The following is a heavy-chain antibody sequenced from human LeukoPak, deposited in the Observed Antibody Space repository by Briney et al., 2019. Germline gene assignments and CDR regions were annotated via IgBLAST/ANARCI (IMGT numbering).Heavy chain of an antibody. J-gene: IGHJ6*02. CDR3: ARCKGGWSDHFYGMDV. V-gene: IGHV3-53*01. D-gene: IGHD6-19*01. CDR2: IYSDGTT. CDR1: GFTLRVNY. Sequence: GGSLRLSCVASGFTLRVNYMTWIRQTPGRGLEWVSVIYSDGTTKCADSAKGRFTISRDNSKSMVYLQMDRLRAEDTAVYYCARCKGGWSDHFYGMDVWGQGTTVTVSS.